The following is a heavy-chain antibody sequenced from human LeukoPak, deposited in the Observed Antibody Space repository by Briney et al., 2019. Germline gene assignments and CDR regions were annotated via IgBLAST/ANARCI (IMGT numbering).Heavy chain of an antibody. CDR1: GFTFDDYG. CDR2: INWNGGST. J-gene: IGHJ6*03. D-gene: IGHD3-16*01. Sequence: AGGSLRLSCAASGFTFDDYGMSWVRQAPGKGLEWVSGINWNGGSTGYADSVKGRFTISRDNAKNSLYLHMNSLRAEDTALYYCARALEGAYYYMDVWGKGTTVTVSS. CDR3: ARALEGAYYYMDV. V-gene: IGHV3-20*04.